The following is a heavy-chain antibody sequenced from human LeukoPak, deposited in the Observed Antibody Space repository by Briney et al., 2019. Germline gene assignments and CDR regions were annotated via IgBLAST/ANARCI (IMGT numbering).Heavy chain of an antibody. CDR2: IFHSGKT. J-gene: IGHJ4*02. Sequence: PSETLSLTCAVTGYSIISGYYWDWIRQSPEKGLEWIGSIFHSGKTYYNLSLKSRVAISVDTSKNQFSLKRTSVTAADTAVDYCARGDIPDYWGQGTLVTVSS. V-gene: IGHV4-38-2*01. CDR1: GYSIISGYY. D-gene: IGHD2-21*01. CDR3: ARGDIPDY.